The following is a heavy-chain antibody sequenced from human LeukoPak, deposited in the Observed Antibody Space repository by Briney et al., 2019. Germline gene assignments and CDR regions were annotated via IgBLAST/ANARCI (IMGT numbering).Heavy chain of an antibody. D-gene: IGHD6-19*01. V-gene: IGHV3-48*01. CDR3: ARVAVGGTRAFDI. Sequence: GGSLRLSCVASGITFSSYSMNWVRQAPGKGLEWVSYISSFSGTINYADSVKGRFTISRDNAKNSLYLQMNSLRAEDTAVYYCARVAVGGTRAFDIWGQGTTVTVSS. CDR2: ISSFSGTI. J-gene: IGHJ3*02. CDR1: GITFSSYS.